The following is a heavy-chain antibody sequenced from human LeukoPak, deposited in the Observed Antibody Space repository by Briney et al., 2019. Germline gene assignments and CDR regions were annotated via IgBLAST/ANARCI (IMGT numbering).Heavy chain of an antibody. Sequence: PSETLSLTCAVYGGSFSGYYWSWVRQPPGKGLEWIGEINHSGSTNYNPSLKSRVTISVDTSKNQFSLKLSSVTAADTAVYYCARGLGPTYYYDTWGQGTLVTVSS. CDR3: ARGLGPTYYYDT. J-gene: IGHJ4*02. D-gene: IGHD3-22*01. V-gene: IGHV4-34*01. CDR1: GGSFSGYY. CDR2: INHSGST.